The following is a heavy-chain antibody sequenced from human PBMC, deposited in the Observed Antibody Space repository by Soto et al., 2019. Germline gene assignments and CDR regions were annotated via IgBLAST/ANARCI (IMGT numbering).Heavy chain of an antibody. Sequence: QVQLVQSGAEVKKPGASVKVSCQASGYTFTSYGISWVRQAPGHGLEWMGWISAYNGNTNYAQKLQGRVTMTTDTSTSTAQMELRSLRSDETAVYYCARTNYYGSGSYYNPWGQGTLVTVSS. J-gene: IGHJ5*02. CDR3: ARTNYYGSGSYYNP. CDR1: GYTFTSYG. D-gene: IGHD3-10*01. CDR2: ISAYNGNT. V-gene: IGHV1-18*01.